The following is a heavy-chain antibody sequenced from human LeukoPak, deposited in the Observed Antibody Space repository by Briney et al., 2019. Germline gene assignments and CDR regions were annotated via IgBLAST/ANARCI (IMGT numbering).Heavy chain of an antibody. CDR1: GYSIRSGYH. Sequence: SETLSLTCSVSGYSIRSGYHWAWFRQAPGKGLEWMGSIYQSGSTYDNLSLKSRVTLSVDTSRNQFSLKLTSVTAADTAVYYCARSGRGTYYYFDLWGQGTLVTVSS. CDR3: ARSGRGTYYYFDL. D-gene: IGHD1-26*01. J-gene: IGHJ4*02. CDR2: IYQSGST. V-gene: IGHV4-38-2*02.